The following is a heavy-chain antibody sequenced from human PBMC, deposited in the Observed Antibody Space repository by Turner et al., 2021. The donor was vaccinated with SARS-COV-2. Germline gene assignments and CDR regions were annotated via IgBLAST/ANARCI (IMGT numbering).Heavy chain of an antibody. CDR2: ISSSSSYI. CDR1: GFPLSSYS. CDR3: ASIAAADPKYYHYYGMDV. Sequence: VQLVESGGGLVKPGGSLRLSGAASGFPLSSYSMNGVRQAPGKGLEWVSSISSSSSYIYYADSVKGRFTISRDNAKNSLYLQMNSLRAEDTAVYYCASIAAADPKYYHYYGMDVWGQGTTVTVSS. D-gene: IGHD6-13*01. J-gene: IGHJ6*02. V-gene: IGHV3-21*01.